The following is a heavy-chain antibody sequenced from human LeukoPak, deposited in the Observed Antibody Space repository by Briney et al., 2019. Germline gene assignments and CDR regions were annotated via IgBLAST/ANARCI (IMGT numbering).Heavy chain of an antibody. J-gene: IGHJ4*02. CDR1: GYTFTSYG. D-gene: IGHD6-19*01. Sequence: ASVTVSCKASGYTFTSYGISWVRQAPGQGLEGMGWISAYNGNTNYAQKLQGRVTMTTDTSTSTAYMELRSLRSDDTAVYYCARDRGAHSSGWYYGYYWGQGTLVTVSS. V-gene: IGHV1-18*01. CDR3: ARDRGAHSSGWYYGYY. CDR2: ISAYNGNT.